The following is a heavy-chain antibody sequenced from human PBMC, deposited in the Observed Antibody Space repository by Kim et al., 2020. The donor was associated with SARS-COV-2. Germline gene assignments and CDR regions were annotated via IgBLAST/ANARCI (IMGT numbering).Heavy chain of an antibody. D-gene: IGHD4-17*01. CDR2: IIPIFGTA. CDR1: GGTFSSYA. Sequence: SVKVSCKASGGTFSSYAISWVRQAPGQGLEWMGGIIPIFGTANYAQKFQGRVTITADESTSIAYMELSSLRSEDTAVYYCARGGWTTVTTIRNWYFDLWGRGTLVTVSS. J-gene: IGHJ2*01. CDR3: ARGGWTTVTTIRNWYFDL. V-gene: IGHV1-69*13.